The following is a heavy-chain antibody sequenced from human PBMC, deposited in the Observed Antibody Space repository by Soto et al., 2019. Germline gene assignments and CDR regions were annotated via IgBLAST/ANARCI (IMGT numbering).Heavy chain of an antibody. CDR3: ARSRDFCTGSSYFFGY. CDR1: GGSFNNYA. CDR2: ILPIFGTA. D-gene: IGHD3-3*01. Sequence: QVQLVQSGAEVKKPGSSVKVSCKASGGSFNNYAFSWVRQAPGQGLEWMGGILPIFGTANYPQKFQGRLSSTADSSTNAPYRELSSLRSEDPGVAYCARSRDFCTGSSYFFGYLGQRALVTDTS. V-gene: IGHV1-69*06. J-gene: IGHJ4*02.